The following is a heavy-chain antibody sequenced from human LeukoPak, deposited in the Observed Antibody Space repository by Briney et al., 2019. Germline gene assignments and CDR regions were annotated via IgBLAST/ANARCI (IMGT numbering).Heavy chain of an antibody. Sequence: SETLSLTCTVSGGSISSGDYYWSWIRQPPGKGLEWIGYIYYSESTYYNPSLKSRVTISVDTSKNQFSLKLSSVTAADTAVYYCARDWIAVAGTDAFDIWGQGTMVTVSS. V-gene: IGHV4-30-4*01. D-gene: IGHD6-19*01. CDR2: IYYSEST. CDR3: ARDWIAVAGTDAFDI. CDR1: GGSISSGDYY. J-gene: IGHJ3*02.